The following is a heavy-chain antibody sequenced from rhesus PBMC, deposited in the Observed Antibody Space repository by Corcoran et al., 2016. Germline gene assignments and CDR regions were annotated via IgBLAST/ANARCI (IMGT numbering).Heavy chain of an antibody. Sequence: QVQLQESGPGVVKPSETLSLTCAVSGGSISDSYRWSWIRQPPGKGLEWIGYIYGSTKRTNYKPTHKSRDTMTKDTSKNQVSLKLSSVTAADTAVYYCAIWGDYFDTDYWGQGVLVTVSS. CDR2: IYGSTKRT. CDR3: AIWGDYFDTDY. V-gene: IGHV4S10*01. D-gene: IGHD3-34*01. CDR1: GGSISDSYR. J-gene: IGHJ4*01.